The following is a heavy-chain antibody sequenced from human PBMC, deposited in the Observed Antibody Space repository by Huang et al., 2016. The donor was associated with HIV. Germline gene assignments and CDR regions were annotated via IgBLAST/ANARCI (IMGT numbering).Heavy chain of an antibody. J-gene: IGHJ4*02. V-gene: IGHV4-59*11. CDR3: ARDHHDFWRGYRRMYFFDH. Sequence: QVQLQESGPGLVKPSETLSLTCTVSGGSISTHYWSWIRQPPGKGLEWIGRIDYSGINNDSPSLKSRVTILLDTSKNQFSLGVNSVTAADTAMYYCARDHHDFWRGYRRMYFFDHWGQGTLVTVSS. CDR2: IDYSGIN. CDR1: GGSISTHY. D-gene: IGHD3-3*01.